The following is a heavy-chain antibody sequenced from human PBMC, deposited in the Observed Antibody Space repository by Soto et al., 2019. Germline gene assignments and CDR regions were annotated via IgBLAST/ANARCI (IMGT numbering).Heavy chain of an antibody. CDR2: ISYDGSNK. V-gene: IGHV3-30*18. Sequence: PGGSLRLSCAASGFTFSSYGMHWVRQAPGKGLEWVAVISYDGSNKYYADSVKGRFTISRDNSKNTLYLQMNSLRAEDTAVYYCAKRDTSGWYYFDYWGQGT. D-gene: IGHD6-19*01. J-gene: IGHJ4*02. CDR3: AKRDTSGWYYFDY. CDR1: GFTFSSYG.